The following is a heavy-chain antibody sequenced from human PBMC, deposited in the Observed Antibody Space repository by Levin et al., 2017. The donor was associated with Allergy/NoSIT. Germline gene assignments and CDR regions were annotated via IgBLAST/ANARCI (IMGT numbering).Heavy chain of an antibody. V-gene: IGHV4-39*07. J-gene: IGHJ4*02. Sequence: PSETLSLTCTVSAGSISSSSFFWGWIRLPPGRGPEWIGSVSHSGYTYVNPSLNSRVTMSLDTPLNQVSLNLMSVTAADTAVYYRARSPATAMAPHYFDYWAQGTLVTVYS. CDR2: VSHSGYT. D-gene: IGHD5-18*01. CDR3: ARSPATAMAPHYFDY. CDR1: AGSISSSSFF.